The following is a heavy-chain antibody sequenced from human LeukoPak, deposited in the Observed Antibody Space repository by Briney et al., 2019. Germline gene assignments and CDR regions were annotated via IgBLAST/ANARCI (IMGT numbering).Heavy chain of an antibody. CDR1: GFTLSNAW. CDR2: IYSGGST. J-gene: IGHJ4*02. CDR3: ARIGGLDRYYFDY. D-gene: IGHD2-2*03. V-gene: IGHV3-66*01. Sequence: GGSLRLSCAASGFTLSNAWMNWVRQAPGKGLEWVSVIYSGGSTYYAASVKGRFTISRDNSKNTLYLQMNSLRAEDTAVYYCARIGGLDRYYFDYWGQGTLVTVSS.